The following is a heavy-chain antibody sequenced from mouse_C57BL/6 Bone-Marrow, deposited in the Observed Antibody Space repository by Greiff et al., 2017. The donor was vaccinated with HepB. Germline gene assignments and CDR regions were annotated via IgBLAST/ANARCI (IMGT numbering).Heavy chain of an antibody. Sequence: EVQVVESGTVLARPGASVKMSCKTSGYTFTSYWMHWVKQRPGQGLEWIGAIYPGNSDTSYNQKFKGKAKLTAVTSASTAYMELSSLTNEDSAVYYCVSPYGSSPFAYWGQGTLVTVSA. CDR3: VSPYGSSPFAY. D-gene: IGHD1-1*01. CDR1: GYTFTSYW. V-gene: IGHV1-5*01. CDR2: IYPGNSDT. J-gene: IGHJ3*01.